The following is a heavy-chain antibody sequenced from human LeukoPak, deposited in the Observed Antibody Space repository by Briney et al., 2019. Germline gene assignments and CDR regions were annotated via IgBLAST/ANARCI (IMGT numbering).Heavy chain of an antibody. J-gene: IGHJ4*02. CDR3: ARSSGSCRQYYFDY. CDR1: GFTFSSYA. D-gene: IGHD1-26*01. V-gene: IGHV3-30-3*01. Sequence: PGRSLRLSCAASGFTFSSYAMHWVRQAPGKGLEWVAVISYDGSNKYYADSVKGRFTISKDNSKNTLYLQMNSLRAEDTAVYYCARSSGSCRQYYFDYWGQGTLVTVSS. CDR2: ISYDGSNK.